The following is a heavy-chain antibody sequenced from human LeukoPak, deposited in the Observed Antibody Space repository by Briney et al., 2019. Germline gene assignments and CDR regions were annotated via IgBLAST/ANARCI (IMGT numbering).Heavy chain of an antibody. CDR2: ISTYNGNT. J-gene: IGHJ4*02. Sequence: GASVTVSFKASGYTFNSYDISWVRQAPGQGGEWMAWISTYNGNTNYALKLQRRVTMTADTSTTTAYMELRSLRSDDTAVYYCARGYCSSATCRHFDYWGQGALVTVSS. D-gene: IGHD2-2*01. CDR3: ARGYCSSATCRHFDY. CDR1: GYTFNSYD. V-gene: IGHV1-18*01.